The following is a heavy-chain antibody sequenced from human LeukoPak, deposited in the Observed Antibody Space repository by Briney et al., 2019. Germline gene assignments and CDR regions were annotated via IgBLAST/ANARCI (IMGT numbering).Heavy chain of an antibody. D-gene: IGHD5-12*01. V-gene: IGHV3-23*01. CDR2: ISGSGSNT. CDR1: GFTFTNNA. CDR3: ARVTVSGRPILDAFDM. J-gene: IGHJ3*02. Sequence: GGSLRLSCAASGFTFTNNAMNWVRQAPGKGLDWVSGISGSGSNTFYSDSAKGRFTISRDNSKNTVYLQMNSLRAEDTAVYYCARVTVSGRPILDAFDMWGQGTMVTVSS.